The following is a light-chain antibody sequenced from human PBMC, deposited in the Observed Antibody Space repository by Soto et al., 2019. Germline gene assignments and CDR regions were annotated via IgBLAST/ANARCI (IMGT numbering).Light chain of an antibody. J-gene: IGLJ2*01. CDR2: NVR. CDR3: SSYTNSGTVL. Sequence: QSALTQPASVSGSPGQSITISCTGTSSDVGGYDYVSWYQQYAGKAPKLTIYNVRNRPSGVSSRFSGSKSGNTASLTISGLQTEDEADYFCSSYTNSGTVLFGGGTKLTVL. V-gene: IGLV2-14*01. CDR1: SSDVGGYDY.